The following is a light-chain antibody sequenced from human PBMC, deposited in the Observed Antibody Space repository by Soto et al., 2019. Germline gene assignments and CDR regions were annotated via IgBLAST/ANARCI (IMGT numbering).Light chain of an antibody. J-gene: IGKJ1*01. CDR3: QHNNCYSEA. CDR2: AGS. CDR1: QRLLHTNGNNF. V-gene: IGKV2-28*01. Sequence: VMSQSPLSLTFSPGEPASISCRSGQRLLHTNGNNFFDWHLQPPRPPPQLLNYAGSYRTCGPPSWFSGSASGTESPLTISILQPDYFATYCRQHNNCYSEAFGQGTKVDIK.